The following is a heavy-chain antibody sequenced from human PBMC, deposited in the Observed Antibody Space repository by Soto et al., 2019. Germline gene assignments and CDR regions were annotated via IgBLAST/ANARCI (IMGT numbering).Heavy chain of an antibody. V-gene: IGHV3-48*01. CDR1: GFTFSSYS. D-gene: IGHD6-13*01. CDR2: ISTSGSSI. J-gene: IGHJ4*02. Sequence: HPGGSLRLSCAASGFTFSSYSMNWVRQAPGKGLEWVSGISTSGSSIHYADSVRGRFTISRDNSKNTLYLQMNSLRAEDTAVYYCAKDPCSSWYCKYFEYWGQGTQVTVSS. CDR3: AKDPCSSWYCKYFEY.